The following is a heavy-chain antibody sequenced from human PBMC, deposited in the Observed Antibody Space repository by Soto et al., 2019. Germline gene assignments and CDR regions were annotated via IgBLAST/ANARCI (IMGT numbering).Heavy chain of an antibody. CDR1: GFTFSHAW. CDR2: IASKTDGGAT. Sequence: EVQLVESGGGLVKPRGSLRLSCAASGFTFSHAWMTWVRQVPGMGLEWVGRIASKTDGGATDYAAPVTGRFTISRDDSKSTLYLQMNSLKTDDSAMYYCTTWPPAHWGQGTLVTVSS. V-gene: IGHV3-15*04. CDR3: TTWPPAH. J-gene: IGHJ4*02.